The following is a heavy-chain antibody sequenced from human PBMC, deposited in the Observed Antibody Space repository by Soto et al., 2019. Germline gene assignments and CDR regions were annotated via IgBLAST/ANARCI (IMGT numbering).Heavy chain of an antibody. V-gene: IGHV4-34*01. Sequence: PSETLSLTCAVYGGSVNGYYWDWVREPPGKGLEWIGEINHTGGTHYNPSLKSRVTMSVDTSKNQFSLRLSSVTAADTAVYYCARLAAAPYPYFDYWGQGTLVTVSS. D-gene: IGHD6-13*01. CDR3: ARLAAAPYPYFDY. CDR1: GGSVNGYY. CDR2: INHTGGT. J-gene: IGHJ4*02.